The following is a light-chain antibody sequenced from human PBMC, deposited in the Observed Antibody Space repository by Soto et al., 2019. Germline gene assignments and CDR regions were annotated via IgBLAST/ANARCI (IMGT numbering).Light chain of an antibody. Sequence: EIVLTQSPATLSFSPGERATLSCRASQSINKYLARYQQKPDQAPRLLIYDASNRATGIPARFSGSGSGTDFTLTITSLEPEDFAVYYCQQRSNWRGTFGGGTKVDIK. CDR1: QSINKY. J-gene: IGKJ4*01. CDR3: QQRSNWRGT. V-gene: IGKV3-11*01. CDR2: DAS.